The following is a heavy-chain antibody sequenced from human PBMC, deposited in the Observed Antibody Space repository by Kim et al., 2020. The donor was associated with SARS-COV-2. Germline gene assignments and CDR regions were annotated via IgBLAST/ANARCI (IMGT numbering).Heavy chain of an antibody. CDR3: ARVGRAIFIGFLDN. CDR1: GYTFTTYG. J-gene: IGHJ4*02. D-gene: IGHD3-16*02. V-gene: IGHV1-18*04. Sequence: ASVKVSCRTSGYTFTTYGFSWVRQAPGQGLEWMGWISTYNGQTEYAEKFQGRLTMTTDTSTRTAYMELKTLKSDDTAVYYCARVGRAIFIGFLDNWGQGTLVTVSS. CDR2: ISTYNGQT.